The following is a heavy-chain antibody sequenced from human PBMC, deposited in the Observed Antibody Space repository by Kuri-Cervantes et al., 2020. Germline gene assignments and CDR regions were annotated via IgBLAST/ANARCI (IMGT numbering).Heavy chain of an antibody. CDR1: GFTFSSYG. CDR3: AKDLLHHYYYGSGAYNWFDP. Sequence: GGSLRLSCAASGFTFSSYGLHWVRQAPGKGLEWVAFSWYDGNDKYYGDSVKGRFTISRDNSKNTLYLQMNSLRAEDTAVYYCAKDLLHHYYYGSGAYNWFDPWGQGTLVTVSS. J-gene: IGHJ5*02. D-gene: IGHD3-10*01. V-gene: IGHV3-30*02. CDR2: SWYDGNDK.